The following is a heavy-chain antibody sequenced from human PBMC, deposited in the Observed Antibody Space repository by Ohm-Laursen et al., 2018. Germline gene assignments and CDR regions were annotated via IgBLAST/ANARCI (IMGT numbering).Heavy chain of an antibody. Sequence: SLRLSCAASGFTFSDYYMSWVRQAPGKGLVWVSRINSEGSSISYADSVKGRFSISRDNAKSTLYLQLNSLRVEDTAVYYCARDSSRRAREGGMDVWGQGTMVTVSS. D-gene: IGHD6-6*01. J-gene: IGHJ6*02. V-gene: IGHV3-74*01. CDR2: INSEGSSI. CDR1: GFTFSDYY. CDR3: ARDSSRRAREGGMDV.